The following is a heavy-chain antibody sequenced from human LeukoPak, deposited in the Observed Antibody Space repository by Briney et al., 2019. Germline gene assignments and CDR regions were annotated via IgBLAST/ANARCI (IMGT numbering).Heavy chain of an antibody. Sequence: SETLSLTCAVYGGSFSGYYWSWIRQPPGKGLEWIGEINHSGSTNYNPSLKSRVTISVDTSKNRFSLKLSSVTAADTAVYYCARPAYSSFRDDAFDIWGQGTMVTVSS. D-gene: IGHD6-6*01. CDR2: INHSGST. J-gene: IGHJ3*02. CDR3: ARPAYSSFRDDAFDI. V-gene: IGHV4-34*01. CDR1: GGSFSGYY.